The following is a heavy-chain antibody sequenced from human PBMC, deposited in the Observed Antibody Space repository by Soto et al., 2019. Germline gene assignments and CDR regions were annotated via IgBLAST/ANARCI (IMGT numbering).Heavy chain of an antibody. CDR2: TYSRSKWYN. CDR3: AKGDNLGPKTGYAFDP. D-gene: IGHD5-12*01. Sequence: SQTLSLTCAISGDSVSSNTASWNWVRQSPSRGLEWLGRTYSRSKWYNHYAVSVKSRIIINPDTSKNQFSLQLNSVTPEDTAVYYCAKGDNLGPKTGYAFDPWGQGILVTVSP. CDR1: GDSVSSNTAS. V-gene: IGHV6-1*01. J-gene: IGHJ5*02.